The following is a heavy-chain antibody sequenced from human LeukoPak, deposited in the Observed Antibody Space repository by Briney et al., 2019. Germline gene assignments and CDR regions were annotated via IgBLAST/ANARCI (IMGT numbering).Heavy chain of an antibody. CDR2: IYYSGST. CDR1: GGSISSSSYY. Sequence: SETLSLTCTVSGGSISSSSYYWGWIRQPPGKGLEWIGSIYYSGSTYYNPSLKSRVTISVDTSKNQFSLKLSSVTAADTAVYYCARAGMTTVSPWGFDPWGQGTLVTVSS. CDR3: ARAGMTTVSPWGFDP. J-gene: IGHJ5*02. V-gene: IGHV4-39*01. D-gene: IGHD4-17*01.